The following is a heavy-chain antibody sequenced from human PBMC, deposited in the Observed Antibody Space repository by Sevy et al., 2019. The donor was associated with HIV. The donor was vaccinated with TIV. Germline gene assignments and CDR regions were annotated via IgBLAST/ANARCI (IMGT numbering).Heavy chain of an antibody. V-gene: IGHV3-66*01. CDR2: IHSDDTT. Sequence: GGSLRLSCAASGFTVNSNYMTWVRQAPGKGLEGVSVIHSDDTTYHADSVKDRFTISRDNFKNTLYLHMSSLRAEDTAVYYWARGKSGYGYALNYWGQGTLVTVSS. CDR1: GFTVNSNY. CDR3: ARGKSGYGYALNY. J-gene: IGHJ4*02. D-gene: IGHD5-18*01.